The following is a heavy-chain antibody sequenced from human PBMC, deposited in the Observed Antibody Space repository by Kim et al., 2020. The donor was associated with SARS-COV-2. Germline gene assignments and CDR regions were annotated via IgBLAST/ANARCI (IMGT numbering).Heavy chain of an antibody. V-gene: IGHV3-64D*09. J-gene: IGHJ4*02. CDR1: GFTFSSYA. Sequence: GGSLRLSCSASGFTFSSYAMHWVRQAPGKGLEYVSAISSNGGSTYFADSVKGRFTISRDNSKNTLYLQMSSLRAEDTAVYYCVKGGRGYSYGLFDYWGQGTLVTVSS. CDR2: ISSNGGST. D-gene: IGHD5-18*01. CDR3: VKGGRGYSYGLFDY.